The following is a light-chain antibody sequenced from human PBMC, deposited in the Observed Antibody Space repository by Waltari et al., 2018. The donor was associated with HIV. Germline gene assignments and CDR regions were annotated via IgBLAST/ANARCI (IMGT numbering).Light chain of an antibody. V-gene: IGKV1-5*03. CDR3: QQYNSYSRA. CDR1: QSISSW. Sequence: DIQMTQSPPTLSASVGDSVIITCRASQSISSWLAWYQQKPGKAPKLLIYKASTLKSGVASRFSGSGSGTEFTLTISSLQPDDFATYYCQQYNSYSRAFGQGTKVEI. J-gene: IGKJ1*01. CDR2: KAS.